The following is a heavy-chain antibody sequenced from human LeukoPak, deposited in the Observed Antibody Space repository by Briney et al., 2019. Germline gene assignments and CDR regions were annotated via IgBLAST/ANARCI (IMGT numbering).Heavy chain of an antibody. Sequence: GASVKVSCKASGYTFTGYYMHWVRQAPGQGLEWMGWINPNSGGTNYAQKFQGRVTMTRDTSISTAYMELSRLRSDDTAVYYCARNRTPYSSSSGYFQHWGQGTLVTVSS. D-gene: IGHD6-6*01. CDR1: GYTFTGYY. J-gene: IGHJ1*01. CDR2: INPNSGGT. V-gene: IGHV1-2*02. CDR3: ARNRTPYSSSSGYFQH.